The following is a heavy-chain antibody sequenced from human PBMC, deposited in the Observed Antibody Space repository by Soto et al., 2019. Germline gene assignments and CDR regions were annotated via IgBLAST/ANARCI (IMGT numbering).Heavy chain of an antibody. J-gene: IGHJ6*04. Sequence: ASGYTFTSYYIHWVRQALGQGLQWTATIHARGGSTTYAHKSHGRVTLTRDTSTSTPYMELSTPRCEDGAVYYVARDNHPPLITTFLTQKNRGYYNSGMAVRGKGTTVPVSS. V-gene: IGHV1-46*01. CDR2: IHARGGST. CDR1: GYTFTSYY. CDR3: ARDNHPPLITTFLTQKNRGYYNSGMAV. D-gene: IGHD3-16*01.